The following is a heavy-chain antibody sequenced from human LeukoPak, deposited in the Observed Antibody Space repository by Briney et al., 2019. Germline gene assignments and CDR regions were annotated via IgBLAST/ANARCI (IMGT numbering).Heavy chain of an antibody. Sequence: GGSLRLSCAASGLSFSRYSMNWVRQAPGKGLEWVSSISSGSSYIYYADSVKGRFTISRDNAKNSLYLQMNSLRAEDTAVYYCATGEELQPFDYWGQGTLVTVSS. CDR1: GLSFSRYS. CDR3: ATGEELQPFDY. J-gene: IGHJ4*02. CDR2: ISSGSSYI. V-gene: IGHV3-21*01. D-gene: IGHD1-26*01.